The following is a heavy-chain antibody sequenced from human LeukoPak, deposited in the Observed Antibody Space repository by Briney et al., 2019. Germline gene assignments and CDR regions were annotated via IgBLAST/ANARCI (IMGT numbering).Heavy chain of an antibody. V-gene: IGHV4-34*01. CDR3: ASGGILLWFGEPDNWFDP. CDR1: AGSFSGYY. CDR2: INHSGST. J-gene: IGHJ5*02. D-gene: IGHD3-10*01. Sequence: PETLSLTCAVYAGSFSGYYWSWIRQPPGKGLEWIGEINHSGSTNYNPSLKSRVTISVDTSKNQFSLKLSSVTAADTAVYYCASGGILLWFGEPDNWFDPWGQGTLVTVSS.